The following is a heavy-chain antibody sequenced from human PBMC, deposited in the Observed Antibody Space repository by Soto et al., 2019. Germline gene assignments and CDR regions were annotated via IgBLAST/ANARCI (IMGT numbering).Heavy chain of an antibody. D-gene: IGHD3-22*01. V-gene: IGHV4-39*01. CDR1: GCSISIGLYY. Sequence: SSEPLSHTCTVSGCSISIGLYYWDWIRQPPGKGLEWIGNVYYSGSTNYIPSLESRVTISVDTSKNQFSLKLSSVTAADTAVYYCARQTDSYYTFDAFDIWGQGTMVT. J-gene: IGHJ3*02. CDR3: ARQTDSYYTFDAFDI. CDR2: VYYSGST.